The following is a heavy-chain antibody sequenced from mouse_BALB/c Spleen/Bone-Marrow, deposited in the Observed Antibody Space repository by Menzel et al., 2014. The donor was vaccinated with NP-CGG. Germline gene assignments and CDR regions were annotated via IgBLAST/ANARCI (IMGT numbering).Heavy chain of an antibody. V-gene: IGHV5-6-4*01. CDR3: TRSYYRYDEEAWFAY. Sequence: EVKLMESGGGLVKPGGSLKLSCAAFGFTFSSYTMSWVRQTPEKRLEWVATISSGGSYTYYPDSVKGRFTISRDNAKSTLYLRMSSLKSEDTAMYYCTRSYYRYDEEAWFAYWGQGTLVTVSA. D-gene: IGHD2-14*01. J-gene: IGHJ3*01. CDR1: GFTFSSYT. CDR2: ISSGGSYT.